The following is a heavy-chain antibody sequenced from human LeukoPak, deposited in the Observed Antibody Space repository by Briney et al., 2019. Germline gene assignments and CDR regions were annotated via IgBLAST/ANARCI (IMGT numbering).Heavy chain of an antibody. CDR3: ARLGYCSGVGCYEFLYYYYYMDV. V-gene: IGHV4-39*01. Sequence: PSETLSLTCTVSGGSISSSSYYWGWIRQPPGKGLEWIGSIYYSGSTYYNPSLKSRVTISVDTSKNQFSLKLSSVTAADTAVYYCARLGYCSGVGCYEFLYYYYYMDVWGKGTTVTVSS. CDR2: IYYSGST. J-gene: IGHJ6*03. CDR1: GGSISSSSYY. D-gene: IGHD2-15*01.